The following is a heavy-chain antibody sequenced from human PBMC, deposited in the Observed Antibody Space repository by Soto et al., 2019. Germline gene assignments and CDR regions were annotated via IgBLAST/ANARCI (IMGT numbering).Heavy chain of an antibody. CDR1: GYSFTSYW. CDR3: ARHRRQQLPTYYYYGMDV. J-gene: IGHJ6*02. V-gene: IGHV5-10-1*01. Sequence: GESLKISCKGSGYSFTSYWIGWVRQMPGKGLEWMGRIDPSDSYTNYSPSFQGHVTISADKSISTAYLQWSSLKASDTAMYYCARHRRQQLPTYYYYGMDVWGQGTTVTVSS. D-gene: IGHD6-13*01. CDR2: IDPSDSYT.